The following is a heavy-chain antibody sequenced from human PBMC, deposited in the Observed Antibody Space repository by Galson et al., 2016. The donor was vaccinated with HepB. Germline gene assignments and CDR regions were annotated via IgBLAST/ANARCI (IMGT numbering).Heavy chain of an antibody. V-gene: IGHV3-23*01. J-gene: IGHJ2*01. D-gene: IGHD4-23*01. CDR2: IRGSGTGT. CDR3: ARGLRWYWYLDL. Sequence: SLRLSCAASGFSISIYSMNWVRQAPGKGLEWVSAIRGSGTGTSYTDSVKGRFTISRDNSKNTLYLQMNSLRADDTAVYYCARGLRWYWYLDLWDRGTLVTVSS. CDR1: GFSISIYS.